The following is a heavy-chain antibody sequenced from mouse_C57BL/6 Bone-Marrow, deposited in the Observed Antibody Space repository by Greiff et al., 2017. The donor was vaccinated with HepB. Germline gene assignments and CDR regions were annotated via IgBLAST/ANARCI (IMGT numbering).Heavy chain of an antibody. CDR1: GFNIKNTY. Sequence: EVKLQESVAELVRPGASVKLSCTASGFNIKNTYMHWVKQRPEQGLEWIGRIDPANGNTKYAPKFQGKATITADTSSNTAYLQLSSLTSEDTAIYYCARGFFTTVVARYFDVWGTGTTVTVSS. CDR3: ARGFFTTVVARYFDV. V-gene: IGHV14-3*01. CDR2: IDPANGNT. J-gene: IGHJ1*03. D-gene: IGHD1-1*01.